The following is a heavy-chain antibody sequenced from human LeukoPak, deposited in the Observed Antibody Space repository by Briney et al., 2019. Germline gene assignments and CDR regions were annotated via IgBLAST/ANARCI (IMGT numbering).Heavy chain of an antibody. J-gene: IGHJ6*02. Sequence: GGSLRLSCAASGFTFSSYAMHWVRQAPGKGLEWVAVISYDGSNKYYADSVKGRFTISRDNSKNTLYLQMNSLRAEDTAVYYCASGDTDLMVYATNYYHYGMDVWGQGTTVTVSS. CDR2: ISYDGSNK. CDR3: ASGDTDLMVYATNYYHYGMDV. V-gene: IGHV3-30-3*01. CDR1: GFTFSSYA. D-gene: IGHD2-8*01.